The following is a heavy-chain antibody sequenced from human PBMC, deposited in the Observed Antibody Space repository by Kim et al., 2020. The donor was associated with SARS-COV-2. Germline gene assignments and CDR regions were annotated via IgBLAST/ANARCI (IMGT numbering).Heavy chain of an antibody. CDR1: GFTFDDYA. CDR3: AKAAGAAQGLDY. J-gene: IGHJ4*02. CDR2: ISWNSGSI. Sequence: GGSLRLSCAASGFTFDDYAMHWVRQAPGKGLEWVSGISWNSGSIGYADSVKGRFTISRDNAKNSLYLQMNSLRAEDTALYYCAKAAGAAQGLDYWGQGTLVTVSS. D-gene: IGHD1-26*01. V-gene: IGHV3-9*01.